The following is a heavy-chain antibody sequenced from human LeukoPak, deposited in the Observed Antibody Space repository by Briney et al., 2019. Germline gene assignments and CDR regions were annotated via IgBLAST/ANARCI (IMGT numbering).Heavy chain of an antibody. D-gene: IGHD3-16*01. J-gene: IGHJ4*02. Sequence: GGSLRLSCAASGFTFSSYAMHWVRQAPGKGLEWVAVISYDGSNKYYADSEKGRFTISRDNSKNTLYLQMNSLRAEDTAVYYCARGGEEPFDYWGQGTLVTVSS. CDR2: ISYDGSNK. CDR3: ARGGEEPFDY. CDR1: GFTFSSYA. V-gene: IGHV3-30-3*01.